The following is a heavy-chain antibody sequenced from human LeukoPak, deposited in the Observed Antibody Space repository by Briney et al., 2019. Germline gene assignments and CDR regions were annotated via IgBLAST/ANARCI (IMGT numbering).Heavy chain of an antibody. D-gene: IGHD3/OR15-3a*01. CDR2: IYYSGST. V-gene: IGHV4-59*12. J-gene: IGHJ4*02. CDR3: ARVGTGYRMFTIDY. CDR1: GGSISSYY. Sequence: SETLSLTCTVSGGSISSYYWSWIRQPPGKGLEWIGYIYYSGSTNHNPSLKSRVTISVDTSKNQFSLKLSSVTAADTAVYYCARVGTGYRMFTIDYWGQGPLVTVSS.